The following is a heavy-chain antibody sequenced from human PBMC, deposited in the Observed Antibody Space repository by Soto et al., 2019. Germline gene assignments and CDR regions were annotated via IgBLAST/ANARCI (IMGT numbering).Heavy chain of an antibody. CDR1: GFNVGAFA. V-gene: IGHV3-23*01. J-gene: IGHJ4*02. CDR2: ISVSDAFI. D-gene: IGHD1-20*01. Sequence: GGSLRLACAASGFNVGAFAVNWVRQAPGRGLEWVSGISVSDAFIYYADSVRGRFSISRDASENILYLQMNSLTVDDTALYSCTRETVAGITGFDYWGPGTMVTVSS. CDR3: TRETVAGITGFDY.